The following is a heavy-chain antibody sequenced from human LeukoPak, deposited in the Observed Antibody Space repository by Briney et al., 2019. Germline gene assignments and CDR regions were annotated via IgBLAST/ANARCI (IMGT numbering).Heavy chain of an antibody. D-gene: IGHD1-26*01. J-gene: IGHJ4*02. Sequence: QPGGSLRLSCEASGFIFTSYAMSWVRQAPGKGLEWVSSILSPGDITSYADSVRGRFTISRDNSKNTLYLEMSSLRAEDTAIYYCAKDLISPRLVGSSEKLDYWGQGTLVTVSS. CDR1: GFIFTSYA. V-gene: IGHV3-23*01. CDR2: ILSPGDIT. CDR3: AKDLISPRLVGSSEKLDY.